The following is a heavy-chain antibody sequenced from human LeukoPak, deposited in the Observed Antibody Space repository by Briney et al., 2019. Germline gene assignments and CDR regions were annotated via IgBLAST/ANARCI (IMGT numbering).Heavy chain of an antibody. V-gene: IGHV4-4*02. CDR1: GGSISSSNW. D-gene: IGHD6-19*01. Sequence: SETLSLTCAGSGGSISSSNWWSWVRQPPGKGLEWIGEIYHSGSTNYNPSLKSRVTISVDRSKNQFSLKLSSVTAADTAVYYCARDRRAVALDYWGQGTLVTVSS. CDR3: ARDRRAVALDY. J-gene: IGHJ4*02. CDR2: IYHSGST.